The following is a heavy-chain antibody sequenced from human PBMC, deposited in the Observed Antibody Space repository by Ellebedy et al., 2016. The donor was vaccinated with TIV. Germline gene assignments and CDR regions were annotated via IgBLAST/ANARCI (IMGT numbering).Heavy chain of an antibody. D-gene: IGHD3-22*01. CDR2: ISAYNGNT. CDR3: ARGNKDYYDSSGYYFSDY. J-gene: IGHJ4*02. CDR1: GYTFTSYD. V-gene: IGHV1-18*01. Sequence: ASVKVSCKASGYTFTSYDINWVRQATGQGLEWMGWISAYNGNTNYAQKLQGRVTMTTDTSTITAYMELRSLRSDDTAVYYCARGNKDYYDSSGYYFSDYWGQGTLVTASS.